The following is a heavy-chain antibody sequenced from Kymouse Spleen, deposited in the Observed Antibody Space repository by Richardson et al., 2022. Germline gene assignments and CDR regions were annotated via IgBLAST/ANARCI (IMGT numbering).Heavy chain of an antibody. CDR2: INTNTGNP. D-gene: IGHD6-13*01. V-gene: IGHV7-4-1*01. J-gene: IGHJ6*02. Sequence: QVQLVQSGSELKKPGASVKVSCKASGYTFTSYAMNWVRQAPGQGLEWMGWINTNTGNPTYAQGFTGRFVFSLDTSVSTAYLQICSLKAEDTAVYYCARDHSSSWYDVSYYYYYYGMDVWGQGTTVTVSS. CDR3: ARDHSSSWYDVSYYYYYYGMDV. CDR1: GYTFTSYA.